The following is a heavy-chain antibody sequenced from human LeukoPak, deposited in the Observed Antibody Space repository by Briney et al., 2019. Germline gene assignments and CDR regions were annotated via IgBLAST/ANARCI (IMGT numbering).Heavy chain of an antibody. CDR3: ASGPQHSCGGGCYSDYFDY. V-gene: IGHV1-69*04. CDR1: GATFSHYA. CDR2: IIPILGIP. D-gene: IGHD2-21*02. J-gene: IGHJ4*02. Sequence: GSPVEPSCKAAGATFSHYALNWVRQAPGPGLEWMGRIIPILGIPNYAQKVQDRVTITADTSTSTAYMELSSLRSEDTAVYYCASGPQHSCGGGCYSDYFDYWGQGNLVTVSS.